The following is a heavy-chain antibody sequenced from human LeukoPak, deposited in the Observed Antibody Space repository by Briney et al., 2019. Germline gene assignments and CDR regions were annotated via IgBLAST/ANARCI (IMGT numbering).Heavy chain of an antibody. J-gene: IGHJ4*02. CDR1: GGSFSGYY. D-gene: IGHD5-24*01. V-gene: IGHV4-34*01. Sequence: SETLSLTCAVYGGSFSGYYWSWIRQPPGKGLELIGEINHSGSTNYNPSLKSRVTISVDTSKNQFSLKLSSVTAADTAVYYCARVGNGYNYYFDYWGQGTLVTVSS. CDR3: ARVGNGYNYYFDY. CDR2: INHSGST.